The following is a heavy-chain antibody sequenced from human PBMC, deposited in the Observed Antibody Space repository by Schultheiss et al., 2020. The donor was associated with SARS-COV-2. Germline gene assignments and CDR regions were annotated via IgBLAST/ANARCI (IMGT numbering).Heavy chain of an antibody. CDR3: AKSEVVVVAARRYYYYYMDV. V-gene: IGHV3-53*01. CDR2: IYSGGRT. CDR1: GFTVSSNY. Sequence: GGSLRLSCAASGFTVSSNYMTWVRQAPGKGLEWVSLIYSGGRTYHADSVKGRFTISRDKSKNTLYLQMNSLRAEDTAVYYCAKSEVVVVAARRYYYYYMDVWGKGTTVTVSS. J-gene: IGHJ6*03. D-gene: IGHD2-15*01.